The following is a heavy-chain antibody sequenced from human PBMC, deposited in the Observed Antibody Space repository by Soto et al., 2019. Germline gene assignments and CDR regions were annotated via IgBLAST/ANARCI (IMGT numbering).Heavy chain of an antibody. CDR2: IYYSGSI. V-gene: IGHV4-61*01. J-gene: IGHJ4*02. D-gene: IGHD1-26*01. CDR1: GGSVSSGSYY. Sequence: SETLSLTCTVSGGSVSSGSYYWSWIRQPPGKGLEWIGYIYYSGSINYNPSLESRVTISTDKSKKQVSLSLRSVTAADTAVYYCARGRWELPYWGQGTLVTVSS. CDR3: ARGRWELPY.